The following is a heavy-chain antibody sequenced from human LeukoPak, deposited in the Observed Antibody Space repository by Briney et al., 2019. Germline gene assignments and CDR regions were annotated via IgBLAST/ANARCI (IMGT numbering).Heavy chain of an antibody. V-gene: IGHV1-69*06. D-gene: IGHD3-9*01. CDR3: ARAPLRYFDWLFFDSYAFDI. CDR1: GGTFSSYA. J-gene: IGHJ3*02. Sequence: SVKVSCKASGGTFSSYAISWVRQAPGQGLEWMGGIIPIFGTANYAQKFQGRVTITVDKSTSTAYMELSSLRSEDTAVYYCARAPLRYFDWLFFDSYAFDIWGQGTMVTVSS. CDR2: IIPIFGTA.